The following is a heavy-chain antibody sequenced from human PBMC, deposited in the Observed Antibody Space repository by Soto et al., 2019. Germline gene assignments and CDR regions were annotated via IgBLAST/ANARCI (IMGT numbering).Heavy chain of an antibody. CDR1: GFTFSDYY. V-gene: IGHV3-11*01. CDR3: ASLVLEAYYYYYYMDV. Sequence: QVQLVESGGGLVKPGGSLRLSCAASGFTFSDYYMIWIRQAPGKGLEWVSYISSSGSTIYYADSVKGRFTISRDNAKKSLYLQMTSLRAEDTAVYYCASLVLEAYYYYYYMDVWGKGTTVTVSS. J-gene: IGHJ6*03. D-gene: IGHD6-6*01. CDR2: ISSSGSTI.